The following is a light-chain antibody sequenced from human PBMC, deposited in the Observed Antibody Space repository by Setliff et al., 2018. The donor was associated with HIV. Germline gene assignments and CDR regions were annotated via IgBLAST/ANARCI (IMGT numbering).Light chain of an antibody. V-gene: IGLV2-14*03. CDR2: DVS. J-gene: IGLJ1*01. Sequence: LTQPASVSGSPGQSITISCTGTSSDVGTYNSVSWYQQHPGKAPKLMIYDVSYRPSGVSNRFSGSKSGNTASLTISGLQAEDEADYYCSSYTSTTPLYVFGTGTKVTVL. CDR3: SSYTSTTPLYV. CDR1: SSDVGTYNS.